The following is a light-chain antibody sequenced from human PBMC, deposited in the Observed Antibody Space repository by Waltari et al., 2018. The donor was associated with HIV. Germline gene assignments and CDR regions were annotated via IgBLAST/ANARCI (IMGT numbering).Light chain of an antibody. CDR1: GSNIGAGAH. V-gene: IGLV1-40*01. CDR3: QSYDTSLSAYV. Sequence: QSVLTQPPSVSGAPGQRVTISCTGSGSNIGAGAHVHWYQQLPGTAPKLLIYLNTNRPSGVPDRFSGSKSGTSASLAIAVLRAEDEADYYCQSYDTSLSAYVFGTGTKVTVL. J-gene: IGLJ1*01. CDR2: LNT.